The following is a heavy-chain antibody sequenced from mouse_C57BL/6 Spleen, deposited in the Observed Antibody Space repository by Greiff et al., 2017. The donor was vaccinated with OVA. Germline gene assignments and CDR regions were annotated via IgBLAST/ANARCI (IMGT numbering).Heavy chain of an antibody. CDR2: INPNNGGT. D-gene: IGHD1-1*01. Sequence: EVQLQQSGPELVKPGASVKISCKASGYTFTDYYMNWVKQSHGKSLEWIGDINPNNGGTSYNQKFKGKATLTVDKSSSTAYMELRSLTSEDSAVYYCARLGYYGSYWYFDVWGTGTTVTVSS. V-gene: IGHV1-26*01. CDR1: GYTFTDYY. J-gene: IGHJ1*03. CDR3: ARLGYYGSYWYFDV.